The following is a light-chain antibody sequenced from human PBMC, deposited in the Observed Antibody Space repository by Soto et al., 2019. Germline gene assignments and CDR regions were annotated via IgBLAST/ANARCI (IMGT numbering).Light chain of an antibody. Sequence: ESVLTQSPGTLSLSPGERATLSFRASQSVSSNYLAWYQQKPGQAPRLLIYGASTRATGIPDRFSGSGSGTDFTLTISRLEPEDSAVYYCQQNGSSPTWTFGQGTKVDIK. CDR3: QQNGSSPTWT. J-gene: IGKJ1*01. V-gene: IGKV3-20*01. CDR1: QSVSSNY. CDR2: GAS.